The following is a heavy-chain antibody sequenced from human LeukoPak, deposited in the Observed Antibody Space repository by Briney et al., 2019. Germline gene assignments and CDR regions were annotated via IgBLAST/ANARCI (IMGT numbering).Heavy chain of an antibody. CDR1: GFTFNNYA. CDR3: SKWGDYDVLTGYYDSDF. Sequence: PGASLRLSCAASGFTFNNYAMSWVRQAPGKGLEWVSAILGSGRSAYYADSVKGRFTISRDNSKNSLFPQMNSLRVEDTALYYCSKWGDYDVLTGYYDSDFWGQGTLVTVSA. CDR2: ILGSGRSA. D-gene: IGHD3-9*01. V-gene: IGHV3-23*01. J-gene: IGHJ4*02.